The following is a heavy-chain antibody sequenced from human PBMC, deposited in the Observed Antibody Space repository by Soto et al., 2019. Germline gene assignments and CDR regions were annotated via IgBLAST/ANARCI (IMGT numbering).Heavy chain of an antibody. CDR2: INAHSGGT. D-gene: IGHD6-6*01. V-gene: IGHV1-2*02. CDR3: AKDLTRQLAYWLDP. CDR1: GFSFTGYY. Sequence: WASVKVSCKASGFSFTGYYIHWLRQAPGQGLEWMGWINAHSGGTEYAQKFQGRVTLTRDTSIATAYLTLTSLTSDGTALYYCAKDLTRQLAYWLDPWGQGTQVTVSS. J-gene: IGHJ5*02.